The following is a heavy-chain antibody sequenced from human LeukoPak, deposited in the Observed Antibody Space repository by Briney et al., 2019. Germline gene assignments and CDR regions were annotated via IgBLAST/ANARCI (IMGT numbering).Heavy chain of an antibody. Sequence: ASVKVSCKASGGTFSSYAISWVRQAPRQGLEWMGGIIPIFGTANYAQKFQGRVTITADKSTSTAYMELSSLRSEDTAVYYCARDGVATLPRPNYYYYMDVWGKGTTVTVSS. V-gene: IGHV1-69*06. CDR1: GGTFSSYA. D-gene: IGHD5-12*01. CDR3: ARDGVATLPRPNYYYYMDV. J-gene: IGHJ6*03. CDR2: IIPIFGTA.